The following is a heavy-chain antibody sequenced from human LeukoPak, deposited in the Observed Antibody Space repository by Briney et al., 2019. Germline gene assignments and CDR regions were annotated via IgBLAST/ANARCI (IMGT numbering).Heavy chain of an antibody. V-gene: IGHV1-2*02. CDR3: ARVGPYCSGGSCYNRDYYYYYYMDV. CDR2: INPNSGGT. CDR1: GYTFTGYY. Sequence: GASVKVSCKASGYTFTGYYMHWVGQAPGQGLEWMGWINPNSGGTKYAQKFQGRVTMTRDTSISTDYMELSRLRSDDTAVYYCARVGPYCSGGSCYNRDYYYYYYMDVWGKGTAVTISS. D-gene: IGHD2-15*01. J-gene: IGHJ6*03.